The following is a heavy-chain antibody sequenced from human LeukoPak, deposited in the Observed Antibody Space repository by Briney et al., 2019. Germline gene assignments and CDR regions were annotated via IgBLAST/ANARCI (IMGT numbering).Heavy chain of an antibody. J-gene: IGHJ4*02. CDR1: GFTFSSYA. Sequence: GGSLRLSCAASGFTFSSYAMSWVRQAPGKGLGWVSAISGSGGSTYYADSVKGRFTISRDNAKNSLYLQMNSLRAEDTAVYYCARERRYSYGYDSDYWGQGTLVTVSS. V-gene: IGHV3-23*01. CDR2: ISGSGGST. D-gene: IGHD5-18*01. CDR3: ARERRYSYGYDSDY.